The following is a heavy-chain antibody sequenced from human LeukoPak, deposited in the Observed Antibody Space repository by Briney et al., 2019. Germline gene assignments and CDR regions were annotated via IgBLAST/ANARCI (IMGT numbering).Heavy chain of an antibody. CDR3: ARLLAEYSSSSGHHYYYGMDV. J-gene: IGHJ6*02. Sequence: SETLSLTCAVYGGSFSGYYWSWIRQPPGKGLEWIGEINHSGSTNYNPSLKSRVTISVDTSKNQFSLKLSSVTAADTAVYYCARLLAEYSSSSGHHYYYGMDVWGQGTTVTVSS. CDR2: INHSGST. V-gene: IGHV4-34*01. CDR1: GGSFSGYY. D-gene: IGHD6-6*01.